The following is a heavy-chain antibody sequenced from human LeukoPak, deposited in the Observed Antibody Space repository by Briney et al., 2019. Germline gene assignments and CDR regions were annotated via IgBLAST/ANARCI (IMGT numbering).Heavy chain of an antibody. CDR1: GGSISSSGYY. D-gene: IGHD3-3*01. CDR2: IYYSGST. J-gene: IGHJ4*02. CDR3: AREDTIFGVGGY. V-gene: IGHV4-39*07. Sequence: SETLSLTCTVSGGSISSSGYYWGWIRQPPGKRLEWIGSIYYSGSTYYNPSLKSRVTISVDTSKNQFSLKLSSVTAADTAVYYCAREDTIFGVGGYWGQGTLVTVSS.